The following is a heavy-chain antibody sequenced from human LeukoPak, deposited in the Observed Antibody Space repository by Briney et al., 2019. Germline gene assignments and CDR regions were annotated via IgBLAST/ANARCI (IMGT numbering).Heavy chain of an antibody. D-gene: IGHD6-19*01. CDR3: AKGVRDSSGWYYFDY. CDR1: GFTFSSYA. CDR2: ISGSGGST. J-gene: IGHJ4*02. V-gene: IGHV3-23*01. Sequence: AGSLRLSCAASGFTFSSYAMSWVRQAPGKGLEWVSAISGSGGSTYYADSVKGRFTISRDKSKNTLYLQMNSLKAEDTAVYYCAKGVRDSSGWYYFDYWGQGTLVTVSS.